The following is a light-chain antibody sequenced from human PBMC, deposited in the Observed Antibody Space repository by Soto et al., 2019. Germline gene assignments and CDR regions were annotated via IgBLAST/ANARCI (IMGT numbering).Light chain of an antibody. Sequence: DIQMTQSPSTLSASVGDGVTITCRASQNISVWLAWYQQRPGKAPKFLIYDASSLETGVPSRFSGSGSGTEFTLTIRILQPDDFATYYCQQYYSSSPTFGQGTKLEIK. CDR1: QNISVW. J-gene: IGKJ2*01. CDR2: DAS. CDR3: QQYYSSSPT. V-gene: IGKV1-5*01.